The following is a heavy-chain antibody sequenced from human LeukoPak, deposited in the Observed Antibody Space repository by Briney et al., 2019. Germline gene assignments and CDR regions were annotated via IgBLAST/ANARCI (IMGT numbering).Heavy chain of an antibody. CDR3: TKDSLAAAGFFDS. Sequence: GGSLRPSCAASGFTFDDYAIHWVRQPPGKGLEWVSLISGDGGSTYYADSVKGRFTMTRDNNKNSVYLQMNSLSTDDTALYYCTKDSLAAAGFFDSWGQGTLVTVSS. D-gene: IGHD6-13*01. V-gene: IGHV3-43*02. J-gene: IGHJ4*02. CDR1: GFTFDDYA. CDR2: ISGDGGST.